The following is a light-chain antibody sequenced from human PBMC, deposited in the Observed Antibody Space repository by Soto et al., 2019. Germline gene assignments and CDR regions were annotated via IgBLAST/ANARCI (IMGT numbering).Light chain of an antibody. V-gene: IGLV6-57*02. CDR1: SGSLASNY. J-gene: IGLJ2*01. CDR2: EDT. Sequence: NFMLTQPHSVSASPGKTVTISCTGRSGSLASNYVQWYQQRPGIAPTIVIYEDTQRPSGVPDRFSGSIDGSSNSASLTLSGLRTEGEADYYCQSYDDNNVIFGGGTKLTVL. CDR3: QSYDDNNVI.